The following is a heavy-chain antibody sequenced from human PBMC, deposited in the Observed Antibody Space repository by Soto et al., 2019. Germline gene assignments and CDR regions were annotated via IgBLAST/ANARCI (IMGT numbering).Heavy chain of an antibody. Sequence: ASVKVSCKASGYTFTSYYMHWVRQAPGQGLEWMGIINPSGGSTSYAQKFQGWVTMTRDTSISTAYMELSRLRSDDTAVYYCARGYCSGGSCYSDDAFDIWGQGTMVTVSS. CDR1: GYTFTSYY. J-gene: IGHJ3*02. V-gene: IGHV1-46*01. CDR2: INPSGGST. D-gene: IGHD2-15*01. CDR3: ARGYCSGGSCYSDDAFDI.